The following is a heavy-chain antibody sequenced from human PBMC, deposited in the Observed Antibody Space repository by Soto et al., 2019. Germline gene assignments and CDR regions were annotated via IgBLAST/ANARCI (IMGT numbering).Heavy chain of an antibody. V-gene: IGHV3-23*01. J-gene: IGHJ4*02. CDR2: ISGSGGST. Sequence: AGGSLRLSCAASGFTFSSYAMSWVRQAPGKGLEWVSAISGSGGSTYYADSVKGRFTISRDNSKNTLYLQMNSLRAEDTAVYYCAKQSLYGDYSDYWGQGTLVTVSS. CDR1: GFTFSSYA. CDR3: AKQSLYGDYSDY. D-gene: IGHD4-17*01.